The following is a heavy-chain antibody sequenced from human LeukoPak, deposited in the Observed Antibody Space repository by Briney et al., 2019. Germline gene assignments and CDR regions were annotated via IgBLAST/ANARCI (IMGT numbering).Heavy chain of an antibody. J-gene: IGHJ4*02. CDR2: IIPIFGTA. Sequence: SVKVSCKASGGTFSSYAISWVRQAPGQGLEWMGGIIPIFGTANYAQKFQGRVTITADKSTSTAYMELSSLRSEDTAVYYCARQAEYDISTGYSYFDYWGQGTLVTVSS. V-gene: IGHV1-69*06. CDR1: GGTFSSYA. CDR3: ARQAEYDISTGYSYFDY. D-gene: IGHD3-9*01.